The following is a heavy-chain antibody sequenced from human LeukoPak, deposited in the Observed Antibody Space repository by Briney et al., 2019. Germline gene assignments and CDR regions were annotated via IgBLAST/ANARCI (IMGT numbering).Heavy chain of an antibody. Sequence: GGSLILSCAASGFTFSSYAMSWVRQAPGKGLEWVSAISNSDDGRYYADSAKGRFTISRDNSKNTLYLQMNSLRTEDTAVYYCAKDSSASFYCGGGACYSNYWGQGTLVTVSS. D-gene: IGHD2-15*01. V-gene: IGHV3-23*01. CDR3: AKDSSASFYCGGGACYSNY. CDR2: ISNSDDGR. CDR1: GFTFSSYA. J-gene: IGHJ4*02.